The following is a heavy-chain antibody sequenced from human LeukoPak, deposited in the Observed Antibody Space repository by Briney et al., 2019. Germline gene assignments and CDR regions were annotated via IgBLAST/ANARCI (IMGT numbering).Heavy chain of an antibody. J-gene: IGHJ4*02. CDR2: IWYDGSNK. D-gene: IGHD1-26*01. CDR1: GFTFGSYG. Sequence: GGSLRLSCAASGFTFGSYGMHWVRQAPGKGLEWVAVIWYDGSNKYYADSVKGRLTISRDNSQNTLYLQMNSLRVEDTAVYYCAKDTGLVGATRYYFDYWGQGTLVTVSS. V-gene: IGHV3-33*06. CDR3: AKDTGLVGATRYYFDY.